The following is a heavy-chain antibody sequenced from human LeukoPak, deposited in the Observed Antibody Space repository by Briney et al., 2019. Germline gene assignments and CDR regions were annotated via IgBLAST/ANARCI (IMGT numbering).Heavy chain of an antibody. J-gene: IGHJ5*02. Sequence: AASVKVSCKASGGTFSSYAISWVRQAPGQGLEWMGGIIPIFGTANYAQKFQGRVTITADESTSTAYMELSSLRSEDTAVYYCARAFEYQQTLYNWFDPWGQGTLVTVSS. CDR1: GGTFSSYA. CDR2: IIPIFGTA. D-gene: IGHD2-2*01. V-gene: IGHV1-69*13. CDR3: ARAFEYQQTLYNWFDP.